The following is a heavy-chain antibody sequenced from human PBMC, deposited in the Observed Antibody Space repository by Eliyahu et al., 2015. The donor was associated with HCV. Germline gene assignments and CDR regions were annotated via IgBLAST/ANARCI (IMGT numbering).Heavy chain of an antibody. D-gene: IGHD3-16*01. CDR2: ISXSGSII. Sequence: QVQLVESGGXLVKPGGSLRLSCAASGFXFSGYHMXWXRQAPGKGLEWVSYISXSGSIINYADSVKGRFTVSRDNAKNSLFLQINSLRAEDTAVYYCASLRGGVGDAFDPWGQGTMVTVSS. V-gene: IGHV3-11*04. CDR1: GFXFSGYH. CDR3: ASLRGGVGDAFDP. J-gene: IGHJ3*01.